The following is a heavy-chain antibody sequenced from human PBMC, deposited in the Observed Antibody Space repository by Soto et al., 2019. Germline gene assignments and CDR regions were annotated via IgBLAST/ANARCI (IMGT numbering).Heavy chain of an antibody. CDR1: GYSFTSYW. CDR2: IDPSDSYT. D-gene: IGHD6-13*01. V-gene: IGHV5-10-1*01. Sequence: ESLKISCKGCGYSFTSYWISWVRQMPGKGLEWMGSIDPSDSYTNYSPSFQGHVTISADKSISTAYLQWSSLKASDTAMYYCAREGIAAAGTVRYYYGMDVWGQGTTVTVSS. J-gene: IGHJ6*02. CDR3: AREGIAAAGTVRYYYGMDV.